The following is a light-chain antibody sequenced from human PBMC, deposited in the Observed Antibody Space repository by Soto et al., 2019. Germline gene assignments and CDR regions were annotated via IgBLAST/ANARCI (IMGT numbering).Light chain of an antibody. CDR3: QQYYSTPLT. CDR1: QSVSSSY. CDR2: GAS. V-gene: IGKV3-20*01. Sequence: IVLTQSPAILALSPGDRATLSCRASQSVSSSYLAWYQHKPGQAPRLLIHGASSRVTGIPDRFSGSGSGTDFTLTISRLEPEDFAVFYCQQYYSTPLTFGGGTKVDIK. J-gene: IGKJ4*01.